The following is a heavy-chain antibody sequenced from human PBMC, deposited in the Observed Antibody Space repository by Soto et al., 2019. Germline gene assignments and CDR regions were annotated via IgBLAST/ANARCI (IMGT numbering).Heavy chain of an antibody. D-gene: IGHD6-13*01. Sequence: SETLSLTCAVYGGSFSGYYWSWIRQPPGKGLEWIGEINHSGSTNYNPSLKSRVTISVDTSKNQFSLKLSSVTAADTAVYYCARGRRPPRAQQLATNKLPYGMDVWGQGTTVTVSS. V-gene: IGHV4-34*01. CDR2: INHSGST. J-gene: IGHJ6*02. CDR1: GGSFSGYY. CDR3: ARGRRPPRAQQLATNKLPYGMDV.